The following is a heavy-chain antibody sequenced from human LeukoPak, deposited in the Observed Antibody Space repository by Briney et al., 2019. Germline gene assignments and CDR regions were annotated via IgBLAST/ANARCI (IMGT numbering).Heavy chain of an antibody. CDR1: GGSFSGYY. CDR3: ARVHTGEGYYYYYMDV. Sequence: PSETLSLTCAVYGGSFSGYYWSWIRQPPGKGLEWIGEINHSGSTNYNPSLKSRVTISVDTSKNQFSLKLSSVTAADTAVYYCARVHTGEGYYYYYMDVWGKGTTVTVSS. D-gene: IGHD3-10*01. CDR2: INHSGST. J-gene: IGHJ6*03. V-gene: IGHV4-34*01.